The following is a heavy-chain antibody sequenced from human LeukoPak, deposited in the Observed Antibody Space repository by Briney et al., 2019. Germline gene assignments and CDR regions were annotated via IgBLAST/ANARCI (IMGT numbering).Heavy chain of an antibody. CDR1: GYSISSGYY. CDR2: IYHSGST. CDR3: ARRRDCSSTSCYFFREYYYYMDV. D-gene: IGHD2-2*01. J-gene: IGHJ6*03. V-gene: IGHV4-38-2*02. Sequence: SETLSLTCTVSGYSISSGYYWGWIRQPPGKGLEWIGSIYHSGSTYYNRSLKSRVTISVDTSKNQFSLKLSSVTAADTAVYYCARRRDCSSTSCYFFREYYYYMDVWGKGTTVTISS.